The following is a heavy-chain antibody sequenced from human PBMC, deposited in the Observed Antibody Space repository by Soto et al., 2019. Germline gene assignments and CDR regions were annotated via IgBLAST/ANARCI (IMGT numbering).Heavy chain of an antibody. J-gene: IGHJ4*02. CDR3: AKKVNSGPGSQYFDY. CDR1: GFTFSSYS. CDR2: FRTGADDGTT. V-gene: IGHV3-23*01. D-gene: IGHD3-10*01. Sequence: GGSLRLSCAASGFTFSSYSMGWVRQAQGKGLEWVSGFRTGADDGTTYYADSVKGRFTISRYISKNTLFLQMNSLRAEDTAIYYCAKKVNSGPGSQYFDYWGQGTLVTVSS.